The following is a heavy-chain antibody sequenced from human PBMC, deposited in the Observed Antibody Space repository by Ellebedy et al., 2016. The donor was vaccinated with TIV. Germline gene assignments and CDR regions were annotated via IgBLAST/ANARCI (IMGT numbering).Heavy chain of an antibody. J-gene: IGHJ3*02. CDR3: ARRGEMATNLSPGAFDI. CDR2: IYYSGST. V-gene: IGHV4-39*01. CDR1: GGSISSSSYY. Sequence: SETLSLXCTVSGGSISSSSYYWGWIRQPPGKGLEWIGSIYYSGSTYYNPSLKSRVTISVDTSKNQFSLKLSSVTAADTAVYYCARRGEMATNLSPGAFDIWGQGTMVTVSS. D-gene: IGHD5-24*01.